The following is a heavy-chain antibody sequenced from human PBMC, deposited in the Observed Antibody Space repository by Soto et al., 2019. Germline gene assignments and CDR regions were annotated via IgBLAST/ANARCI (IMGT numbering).Heavy chain of an antibody. J-gene: IGHJ4*02. Sequence: EASVKVSCKTSGYTFTDYFIHWVRQAPGQGLEWMGIISLYHHSTSYAQKFQGRLTVTNDTSTTTVYMELSSLTSEDTAVYWCARELYSCGGDCPYYMDYWGQGTLVTVSS. D-gene: IGHD2-21*02. CDR3: ARELYSCGGDCPYYMDY. CDR2: ISLYHHST. CDR1: GYTFTDYF. V-gene: IGHV1-46*01.